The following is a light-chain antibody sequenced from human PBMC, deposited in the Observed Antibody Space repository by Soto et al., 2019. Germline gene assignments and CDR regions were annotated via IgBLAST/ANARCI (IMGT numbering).Light chain of an antibody. CDR1: HRCSSN. CDR3: QQYNHWPGT. Sequence: EVAMTQAPATLSLSPGERANISWRATHRCSSNLACDHQKPGQAPRLLIYGASTSATGITARFSGSGSGRVRTLTLSSLQSEDFAVYYCQQYNHWPGTFGQGTKVEL. J-gene: IGKJ1*01. V-gene: IGKV3-15*01. CDR2: GAS.